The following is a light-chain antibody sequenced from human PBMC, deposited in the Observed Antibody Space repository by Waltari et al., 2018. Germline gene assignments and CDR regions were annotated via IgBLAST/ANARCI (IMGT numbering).Light chain of an antibody. CDR1: SANIGSNA. V-gene: IGLV1-44*01. CDR2: SSN. CDR3: ATWDDSLNGRV. Sequence: QSVLTQPPSASGTPGQRVSISCSGSSANIGSNAVNWYQHLPGTAPKLLIHSSNPVPSGVPDRFSGAKSGTSASLAISGLQSEDEADYYCATWDDSLNGRVFGGGTKLTVL. J-gene: IGLJ3*02.